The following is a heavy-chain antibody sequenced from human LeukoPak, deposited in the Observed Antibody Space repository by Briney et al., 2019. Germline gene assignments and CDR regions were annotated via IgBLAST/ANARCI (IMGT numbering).Heavy chain of an antibody. CDR3: ARDSVVVVPAALNSYYYYGMEV. CDR1: GYTFTGYY. CDR2: INLNSGST. Sequence: GGSVKVSCTAPGYTFTGYYMRWVRHGPGQGLEWVACINLNSGSTNYAQTFQGRVTMTRDTSISTAYMELSRLRSDDTAVYYCARDSVVVVPAALNSYYYYGMEVWGQGTTVTVSS. D-gene: IGHD2-2*01. J-gene: IGHJ6*02. V-gene: IGHV1-2*02.